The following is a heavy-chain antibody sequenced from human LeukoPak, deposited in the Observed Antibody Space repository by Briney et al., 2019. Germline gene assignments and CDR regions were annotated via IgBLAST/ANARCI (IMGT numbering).Heavy chain of an antibody. D-gene: IGHD6-13*01. Sequence: KPSETLSLTCAVSGGSISSYYWSWIRQPPGKGLEWIGYIYYSGSTNYNPSLKSRVTISVDTSKNQFSLKLLSVTAADTAVYFCARGMQQLYPFDSWGRGTLVTVSS. J-gene: IGHJ4*02. CDR1: GGSISSYY. V-gene: IGHV4-59*01. CDR2: IYYSGST. CDR3: ARGMQQLYPFDS.